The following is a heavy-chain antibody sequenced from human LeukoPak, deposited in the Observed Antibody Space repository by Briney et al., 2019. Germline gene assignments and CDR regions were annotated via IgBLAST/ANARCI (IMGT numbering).Heavy chain of an antibody. CDR3: ARRRRSGYYDILTGYYTSYYFDY. CDR1: GFTFSSYS. Sequence: GGSLRLSCAASGFTFSSYSMNWVRQAPGKGLEWVSSISSSSSYIYYADSVKGRFTISRDNAKNSLYLQMNSLRAEDTALYYCARRRRSGYYDILTGYYTSYYFDYWGQGTLVTVSS. D-gene: IGHD3-9*01. J-gene: IGHJ4*02. V-gene: IGHV3-21*04. CDR2: ISSSSSYI.